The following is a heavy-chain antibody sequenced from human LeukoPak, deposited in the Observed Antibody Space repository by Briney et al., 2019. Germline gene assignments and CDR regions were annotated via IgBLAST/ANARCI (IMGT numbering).Heavy chain of an antibody. J-gene: IGHJ5*02. CDR3: AREGREYQLLKGEWFDP. D-gene: IGHD2-2*01. V-gene: IGHV3-53*01. CDR1: GFTVSSNY. CDR2: IYSGGST. Sequence: GGSLRLSCAASGFTVSSNYMSWVRQAPGKGLEWVSVIYSGGSTYYADSVKGRFTISRDNSKNTLYLQMNSLRAEDTAVYYCAREGREYQLLKGEWFDPWGQGTLVTVSS.